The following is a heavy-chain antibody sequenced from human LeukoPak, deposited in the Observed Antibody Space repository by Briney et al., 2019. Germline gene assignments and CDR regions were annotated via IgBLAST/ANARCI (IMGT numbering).Heavy chain of an antibody. D-gene: IGHD5-24*01. J-gene: IGHJ4*02. CDR1: GYTFTGHY. CDR2: INPNSGGT. Sequence: ASVKVSCKASGYTFTGHYMHWVRQAPGQGLDWMGWINPNSGGTKYAQNFQGRVTLTTDTSINTAYMELSSLRSDDTAVYYCAREGRNGYNEGYFDYWGQGTLVTVSS. V-gene: IGHV1-2*02. CDR3: AREGRNGYNEGYFDY.